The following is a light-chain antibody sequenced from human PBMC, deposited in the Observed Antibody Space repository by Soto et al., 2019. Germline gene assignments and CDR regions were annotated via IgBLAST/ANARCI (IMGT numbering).Light chain of an antibody. CDR3: QQYNNWPLT. Sequence: EIVMTQSPATLSVSPGDRATLSCRASQSVDNDLAWYQQKPGQPPRLLIYDASTRATGIPARFSGSQSGTEFTLTISSLLSEXFAVYSCQQYNNWPLTFGGGTKVEIK. J-gene: IGKJ4*01. V-gene: IGKV3D-15*01. CDR1: QSVDND. CDR2: DAS.